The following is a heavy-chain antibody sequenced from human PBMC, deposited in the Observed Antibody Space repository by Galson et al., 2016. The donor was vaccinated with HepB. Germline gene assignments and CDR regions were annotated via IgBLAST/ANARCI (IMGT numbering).Heavy chain of an antibody. D-gene: IGHD3-10*01. CDR2: INGGNGNT. J-gene: IGHJ6*02. Sequence: SVKVSCKASGYLFTSYGIHWVRQAPGQRLEWVGWINGGNGNTKYSQRLQGRITIARDTSATTAYMELSSLRSEDTAVYYCARSWGSGSLNYYYYAMDVWGLGTTVTVSS. CDR1: GYLFTSYG. V-gene: IGHV1-3*01. CDR3: ARSWGSGSLNYYYYAMDV.